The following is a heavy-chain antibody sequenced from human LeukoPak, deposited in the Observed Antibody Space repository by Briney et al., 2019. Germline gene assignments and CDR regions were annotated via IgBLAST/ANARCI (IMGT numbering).Heavy chain of an antibody. J-gene: IGHJ4*02. CDR2: ITNNGGST. V-gene: IGHV3-64D*06. Sequence: GGSLRRSCSVSGFTFSDYAMHWVRQAPGKGLEYVSAITNNGGSTYYADSAKGRFSVSRDNSKNTVYLQLSSLRPADTAVYYCVKGRIYCCYPSLDYWGQGTLVTVSS. CDR3: VKGRIYCCYPSLDY. D-gene: IGHD2-2*01. CDR1: GFTFSDYA.